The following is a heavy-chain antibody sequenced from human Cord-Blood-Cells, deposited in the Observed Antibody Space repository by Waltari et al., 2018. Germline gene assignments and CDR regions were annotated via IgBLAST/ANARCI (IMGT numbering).Heavy chain of an antibody. D-gene: IGHD6-6*01. CDR2: IYYSGST. V-gene: IGHV4-39*01. CDR1: GGSISSRSYY. J-gene: IGHJ4*02. Sequence: QLQLQESGPGLVKPSETMSLTCTVSGGSISSRSYYWGWIRQPPGKGLEWIGSIYYSGSTSYNPSLKSRVTISVDTSKNQFSLKLSSVTAADTAVYYCARSRNFDYWGQGTLVTVSS. CDR3: ARSRNFDY.